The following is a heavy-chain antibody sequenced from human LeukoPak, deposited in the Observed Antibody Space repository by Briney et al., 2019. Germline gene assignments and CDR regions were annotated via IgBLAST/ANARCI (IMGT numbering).Heavy chain of an antibody. D-gene: IGHD2/OR15-2a*01. V-gene: IGHV5-51*01. CDR3: ARHWVLDLAFDI. CDR2: IYPGDSDT. Sequence: KVSCKASGYTFTSYWIGWVRQMPGKGLEWMGIIYPGDSDTRYSPSFQGQVTISADKSISTAYLQWSSLKASDTAMYYCARHWVLDLAFDIWGQGTMVTVSS. J-gene: IGHJ3*02. CDR1: GYTFTSYW.